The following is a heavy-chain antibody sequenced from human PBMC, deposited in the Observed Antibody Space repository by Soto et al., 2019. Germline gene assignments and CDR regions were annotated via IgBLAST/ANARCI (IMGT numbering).Heavy chain of an antibody. D-gene: IGHD3-9*01. CDR2: IKYSGTT. Sequence: SETLSLTCTVSGGSISSSRCHWGWIRQPPGKGLEWIASIKYSGTTYYNPSLKSRVTLSVDTSKNQFSLKLSSVTAADTAVYYCALTGYYHVDYWGQGTLVTVSS. J-gene: IGHJ4*02. V-gene: IGHV4-39*01. CDR1: GGSISSSRCH. CDR3: ALTGYYHVDY.